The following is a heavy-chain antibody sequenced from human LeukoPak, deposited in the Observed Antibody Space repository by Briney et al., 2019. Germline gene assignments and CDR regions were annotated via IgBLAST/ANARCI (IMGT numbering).Heavy chain of an antibody. CDR1: GGSISSGGYY. J-gene: IGHJ5*02. CDR2: IYHSGST. D-gene: IGHD3-3*01. CDR3: ARGGALRFWAGNWFDP. V-gene: IGHV4-30-2*01. Sequence: SQTLSLTCTVSGGSISSGGYYWSWIRQPPGKGLEWIGYIYHSGSTYYNPSLKSRVTISVDRSKNQFSLKLSSVTAADTAVYYCARGGALRFWAGNWFDPWGQGTLVTVSS.